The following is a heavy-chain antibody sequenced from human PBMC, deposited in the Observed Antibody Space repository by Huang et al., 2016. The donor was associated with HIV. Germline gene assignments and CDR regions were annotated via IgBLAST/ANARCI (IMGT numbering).Heavy chain of an antibody. Sequence: QIKLVQSGAEVKKPGASVKVSCKTSGYTLSGYAITWVRQAPGQGLEWMGWVSPYNGDKNYVQNLQGRVTMTTDMSTTTAYMELRSLTSDDTAIYYCARKFGRDFDYWGQGTLVTVSS. CDR1: GYTLSGYA. D-gene: IGHD3-16*01. CDR3: ARKFGRDFDY. V-gene: IGHV1-18*01. CDR2: VSPYNGDK. J-gene: IGHJ4*02.